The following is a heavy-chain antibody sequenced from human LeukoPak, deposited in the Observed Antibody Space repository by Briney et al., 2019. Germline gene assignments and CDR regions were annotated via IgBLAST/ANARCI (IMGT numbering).Heavy chain of an antibody. J-gene: IGHJ4*02. V-gene: IGHV3-23*01. CDR3: AKVGTSGSSGWYEDY. D-gene: IGHD6-19*01. CDR1: GFTFSSYP. Sequence: PGGSLRLSCAASGFTFSSYPMSWVRQAPGKGLEWVSGIVGSGDSTYYADSVKGRFTISRDNSKSTLYLQMNSLRAEDTAVYYCAKVGTSGSSGWYEDYWGQGTLVTVSS. CDR2: IVGSGDST.